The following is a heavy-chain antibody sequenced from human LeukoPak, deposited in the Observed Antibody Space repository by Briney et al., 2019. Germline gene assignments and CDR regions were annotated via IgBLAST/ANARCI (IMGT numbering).Heavy chain of an antibody. D-gene: IGHD3-3*01. CDR1: GFTLSNFA. CDR2: ISDIGPNT. Sequence: PGGSLRLSCAASGFTLSNFAMTWVRQAPGKGLEWVSSISDIGPNTYYAASVKGRFTISRDTSKNTLYLQMSSLRAEDTAFYYCTKRLSLRFDAFDIWGPGTMVTVSS. J-gene: IGHJ3*02. V-gene: IGHV3-23*01. CDR3: TKRLSLRFDAFDI.